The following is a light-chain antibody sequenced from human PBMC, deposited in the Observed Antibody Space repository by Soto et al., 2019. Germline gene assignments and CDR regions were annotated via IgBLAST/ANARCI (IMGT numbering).Light chain of an antibody. CDR3: QQRSNWPKT. CDR2: DAS. V-gene: IGKV3-11*01. Sequence: EIVITNYPDTLSLSPGERATLSCRASQSVSSNLAWYQQKPGQAPRLLIYDASRRATDIPDRFSGSGSGTDFTLTISSLEPEDFAVYYCQQRSNWPKTFGQGSKVDIK. CDR1: QSVSSN. J-gene: IGKJ1*01.